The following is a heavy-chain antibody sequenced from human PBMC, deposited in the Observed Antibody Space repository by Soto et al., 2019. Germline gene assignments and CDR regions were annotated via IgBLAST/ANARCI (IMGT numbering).Heavy chain of an antibody. V-gene: IGHV3-33*01. J-gene: IGHJ4*02. Sequence: GGSLRHSCAASGFTFSSYGMHWVRQAPGKGLEWAAVIWYDGRNKYYADSVKGRFTISRDNSKNTLYLQMNSLRAEDTAVYDCAREIAVAAFYDWGQGTLVTVSS. CDR2: IWYDGRNK. D-gene: IGHD6-19*01. CDR1: GFTFSSYG. CDR3: AREIAVAAFYD.